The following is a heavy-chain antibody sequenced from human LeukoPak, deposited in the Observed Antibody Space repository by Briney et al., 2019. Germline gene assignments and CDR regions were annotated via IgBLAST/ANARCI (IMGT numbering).Heavy chain of an antibody. CDR1: GYTFTGYY. J-gene: IGHJ5*02. D-gene: IGHD6-19*01. CDR3: ARDFKQWLVRGWFDP. CDR2: INPNNGDT. Sequence: GASVKVSCKTSGYTFTGYYMHWVRQAPGQGLEWMGWINPNNGDTDYAQKFQGRVTMTRDTSISTAYMELSRLRSDDTAVYYCARDFKQWLVRGWFDPWGQGTLVTVSS. V-gene: IGHV1-2*02.